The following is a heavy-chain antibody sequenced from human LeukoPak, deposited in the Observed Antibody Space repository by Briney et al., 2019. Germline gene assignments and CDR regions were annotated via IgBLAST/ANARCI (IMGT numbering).Heavy chain of an antibody. CDR1: GGTFSSYA. CDR3: ARAYDILTGYYPSLFGP. CDR2: IIPIFGTA. Sequence: ASVKVSCKASGGTFSSYAISWVRQAPGQGLEWMGGIIPIFGTANYAQKFQGRVTITADESTSTAYMELSSLRSEDTAVYYCARAYDILTGYYPSLFGPWGQGTLVTVSS. D-gene: IGHD3-9*01. J-gene: IGHJ5*02. V-gene: IGHV1-69*13.